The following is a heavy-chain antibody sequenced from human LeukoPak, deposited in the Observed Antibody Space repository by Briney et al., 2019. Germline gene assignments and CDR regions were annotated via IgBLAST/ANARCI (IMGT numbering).Heavy chain of an antibody. D-gene: IGHD5-12*01. V-gene: IGHV1-46*01. CDR1: GYTFTNYY. CDR3: ARDHSGYSGYVLHYNWFDP. Sequence: ASVKVSCKASGYTFTNYYMNWVRQAPGQGLEWMGIISPSGGSTSYAQKFQGRVTMTRDTSTSTVYMELSSLRSEDTAVYYCARDHSGYSGYVLHYNWFDPWGQGTLVTVSS. J-gene: IGHJ5*02. CDR2: ISPSGGST.